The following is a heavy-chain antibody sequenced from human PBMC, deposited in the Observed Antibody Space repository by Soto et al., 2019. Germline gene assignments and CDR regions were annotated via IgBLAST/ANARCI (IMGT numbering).Heavy chain of an antibody. Sequence: DVQLVASGGGLIQPGESLRLSCEAFGFTVSGKKYVAWVRQAPGKGLEWVSALYDLDGTYYADSVKGRFTTSSDSSRTTVYLQMNSLRPDDTAVYSCATWHLQKHAYDIWGQGTMVTVSS. CDR2: LYDLDGT. CDR1: GFTVSGKKY. J-gene: IGHJ3*02. CDR3: ATWHLQKHAYDI. V-gene: IGHV3-53*01.